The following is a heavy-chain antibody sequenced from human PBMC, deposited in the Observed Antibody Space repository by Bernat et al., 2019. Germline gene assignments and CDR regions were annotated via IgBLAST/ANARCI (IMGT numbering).Heavy chain of an antibody. CDR3: AREGSDTPYNWFDP. V-gene: IGHV3-74*01. D-gene: IGHD5-18*01. Sequence: EVQLVESGGGFVQLGGSLRLSCAASGFTFSNYWMHWVRQAPGKGLVWVSRISSDGSTTSYADSVKGRFTISRDNAKNTLFLQMNSLSAEDTAVYFCAREGSDTPYNWFDPWGQGTLVTVSS. CDR1: GFTFSNYW. CDR2: ISSDGSTT. J-gene: IGHJ5*02.